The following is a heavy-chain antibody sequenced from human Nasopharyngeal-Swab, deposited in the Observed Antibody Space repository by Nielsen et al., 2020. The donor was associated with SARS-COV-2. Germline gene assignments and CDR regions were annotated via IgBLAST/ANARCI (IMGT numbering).Heavy chain of an antibody. CDR2: IYYSGST. J-gene: IGHJ4*02. CDR3: ARGFDY. Sequence: SETLSLTCTVSGCSISSYYWSWIRQPPGKGLEWIGYIYYSGSTDYNPSLKSRVTISVDTSKNQFSLKLSSVTAADTAVYYCARGFDYWGQGTLVTVSS. V-gene: IGHV4-59*13. CDR1: GCSISSYY.